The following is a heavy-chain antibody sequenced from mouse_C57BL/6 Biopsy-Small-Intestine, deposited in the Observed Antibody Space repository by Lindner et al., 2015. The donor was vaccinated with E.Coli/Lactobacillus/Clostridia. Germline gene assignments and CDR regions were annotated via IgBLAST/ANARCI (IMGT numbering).Heavy chain of an antibody. CDR1: GYPFADFY. D-gene: IGHD1-1*01. V-gene: IGHV1-26*01. CDR3: AGWTIVGYFDV. J-gene: IGHJ1*03. Sequence: VQLQESGPELVKPGASVKISCRASGYPFADFYMNWVKQSHGKSLEWIGDIYPDNGITRYNQRFEGKATLTVDKSSSTAYMELRSLTSEDSAVYYCAGWTIVGYFDVWGTGTTVTVSS. CDR2: IYPDNGIT.